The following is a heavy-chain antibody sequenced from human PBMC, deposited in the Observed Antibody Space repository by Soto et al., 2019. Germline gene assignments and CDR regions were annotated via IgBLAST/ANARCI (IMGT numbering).Heavy chain of an antibody. J-gene: IGHJ4*02. D-gene: IGHD5-12*01. CDR3: ARDGAGSGYNYVY. V-gene: IGHV4-31*03. CDR2: IYYSGST. CDR1: GGSISSGGYY. Sequence: SETLSLTCTVSGGSISSGGYYWSWIRQHPGKGLEWIGYIYYSGSTYYNPSLKSRVTISVDTSKNQFSLKLSSVTAADTAVYYCARDGAGSGYNYVYWGQGTLVTVSS.